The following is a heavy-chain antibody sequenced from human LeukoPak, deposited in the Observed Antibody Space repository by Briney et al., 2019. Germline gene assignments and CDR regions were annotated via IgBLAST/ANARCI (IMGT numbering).Heavy chain of an antibody. Sequence: PGGSLRLSCAASGFTFSSYSMNWVRQAPGKGLEWVSSISSSSSYIYYADPVKGRFTISRDNAKNSLYLQMNSLRAEDTAVYYCARDSRNTNYDFWSGYYDVFDYWGQGTLVTVSS. V-gene: IGHV3-21*01. CDR2: ISSSSSYI. D-gene: IGHD3-3*01. CDR3: ARDSRNTNYDFWSGYYDVFDY. CDR1: GFTFSSYS. J-gene: IGHJ4*02.